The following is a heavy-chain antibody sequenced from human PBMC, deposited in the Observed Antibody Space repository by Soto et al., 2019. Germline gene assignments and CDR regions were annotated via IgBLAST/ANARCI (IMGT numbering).Heavy chain of an antibody. CDR1: GFTFSIYA. CDR2: MSRTGDNT. Sequence: EVQLLESGGGLVQPEESLRLSCAASGFTFSIYAMTWVRQSPGKGLEWVSSMSRTGDNTYYADSVKGRFTISRDNSKNTLYLQMNSLRAEDTAIYYCAKEQSNSNPQYYFDFWGPGTLVTVSS. D-gene: IGHD3-22*01. V-gene: IGHV3-23*01. J-gene: IGHJ4*02. CDR3: AKEQSNSNPQYYFDF.